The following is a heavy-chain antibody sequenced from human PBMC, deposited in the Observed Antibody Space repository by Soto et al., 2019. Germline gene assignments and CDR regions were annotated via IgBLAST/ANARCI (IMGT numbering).Heavy chain of an antibody. CDR1: GGTFSSYT. J-gene: IGHJ6*03. CDR2: IIPILGIA. V-gene: IGHV1-69*02. D-gene: IGHD3-10*01. CDR3: ARGSDYYGSGSYDYYYYYMDV. Sequence: SVKVSCKASGGTFSSYTISWVRQAPGQGLEWMGRIIPILGIANYAQKFQGRVTITADKSTSTAYMELSSLRSEDTAVYYCARGSDYYGSGSYDYYYYYMDVWGKGTTVTVSS.